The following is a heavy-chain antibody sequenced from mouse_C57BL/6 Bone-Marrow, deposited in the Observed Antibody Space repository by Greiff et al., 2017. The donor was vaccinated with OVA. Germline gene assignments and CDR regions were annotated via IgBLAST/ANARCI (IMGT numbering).Heavy chain of an antibody. CDR3: ARNYSNYWYYFDY. J-gene: IGHJ2*01. V-gene: IGHV1-55*01. CDR2: IYPGSGST. Sequence: QVQLQQPGAELVKPGASVKMSCKASGYTFTSYWITWVTQRPGQGLEWIGDIYPGSGSTNYNEKFKSQATLTVDTSSRTAYMQLSSLTSEDSAVDYGARNYSNYWYYFDYWGQGTTLTVSS. CDR1: GYTFTSYW. D-gene: IGHD2-5*01.